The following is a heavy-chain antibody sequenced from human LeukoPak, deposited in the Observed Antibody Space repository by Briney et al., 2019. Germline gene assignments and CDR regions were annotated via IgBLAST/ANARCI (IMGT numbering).Heavy chain of an antibody. CDR2: MYTSGST. D-gene: IGHD5-18*01. V-gene: IGHV4-4*07. CDR1: GGSVSSYF. CDR3: AGSGYSYGNSFDY. J-gene: IGHJ4*02. Sequence: SETLSLTCTVSGGSVSSYFWSWIRQPAGKGLEWIGRMYTSGSTNYNPSLKSRVTMSADTSKNQFSLKMSSVTAADTAVYYCAGSGYSYGNSFDYWGQGTLVTVSS.